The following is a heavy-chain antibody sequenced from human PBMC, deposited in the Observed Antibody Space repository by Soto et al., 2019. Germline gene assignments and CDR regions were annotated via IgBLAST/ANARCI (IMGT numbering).Heavy chain of an antibody. CDR2: ISWNSGSI. Sequence: EVQLVESGGGLVQPGRYLRLSCAASGFTFDAYAMHWVRQATGKGLEWVSGISWNSGSIGYVDSVKGRFTNTRDNAKNSLYLQMNSLRAEDTALYYFSSSWIVEAFDIWGQGTMVTVSS. D-gene: IGHD6-13*01. CDR1: GFTFDAYA. V-gene: IGHV3-9*01. J-gene: IGHJ3*02. CDR3: SSSWIVEAFDI.